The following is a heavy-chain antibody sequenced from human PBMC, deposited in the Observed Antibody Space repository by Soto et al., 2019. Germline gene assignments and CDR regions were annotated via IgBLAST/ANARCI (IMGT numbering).Heavy chain of an antibody. V-gene: IGHV3-48*01. CDR3: ATESTKYSSSSDFDY. J-gene: IGHJ4*02. CDR1: GFTFSSYS. Sequence: GGSLRLSCAASGFTFSSYSMNWVRQAPGKGLEWVSYISSSSSTIYYADSVKGRFTISRDNAKNSLYLQMNSLRAEDTAVYYCATESTKYSSSSDFDYWGQGTLVTVSS. D-gene: IGHD6-6*01. CDR2: ISSSSSTI.